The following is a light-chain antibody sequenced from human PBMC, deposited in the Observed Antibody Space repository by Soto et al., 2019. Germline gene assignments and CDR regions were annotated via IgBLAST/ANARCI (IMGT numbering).Light chain of an antibody. J-gene: IGKJ4*01. V-gene: IGKV3-11*01. CDR3: QQRSNWPPGLT. Sequence: EIVLTQSPATLSLSPGERATLSCRASQSVGTYLAWYQQKPGQVPRLLIYDASNRATGIPARFSGSGSGTDFTLTISSLEPEDSAVYYCQQRSNWPPGLTFGGGTKVEIK. CDR1: QSVGTY. CDR2: DAS.